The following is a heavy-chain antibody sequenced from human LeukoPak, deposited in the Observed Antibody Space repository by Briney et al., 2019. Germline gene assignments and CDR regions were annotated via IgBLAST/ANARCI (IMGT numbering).Heavy chain of an antibody. V-gene: IGHV1-46*01. CDR1: GYTYSSYY. D-gene: IGHD2-21*01. Sequence: ASVKVSCKASGYTYSSYYMHWVRQAPGQGLEWMGIINPSGESATYEQKFQGRVTMTRDMSTDTVYMELSRLRSGDTAVYYCASAVSRAYSADYWGQGTLVTVSS. CDR3: ASAVSRAYSADY. CDR2: INPSGESA. J-gene: IGHJ4*02.